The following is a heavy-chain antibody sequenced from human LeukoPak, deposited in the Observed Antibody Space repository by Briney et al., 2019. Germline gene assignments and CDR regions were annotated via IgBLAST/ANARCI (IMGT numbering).Heavy chain of an antibody. D-gene: IGHD3-10*01. CDR1: GFTFNSFA. V-gene: IGHV3-23*01. CDR2: ISGGGGSST. Sequence: GGSLRLSCAASGFTFNSFAMSWVRQAPGKGLEWVSNISGGGGSSTYYADSVKGRFTISRDNSKNTLYLQMNSLRAEDTAVYYCAKDWGWFGEKFDYWGQGTLVTVSS. J-gene: IGHJ4*02. CDR3: AKDWGWFGEKFDY.